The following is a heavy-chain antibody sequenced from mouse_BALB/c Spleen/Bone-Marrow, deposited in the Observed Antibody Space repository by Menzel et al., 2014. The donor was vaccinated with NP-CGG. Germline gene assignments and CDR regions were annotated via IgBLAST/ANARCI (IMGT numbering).Heavy chain of an antibody. CDR2: IDISDSYT. J-gene: IGHJ2*01. CDR1: GHTFTDHW. V-gene: IGHV1-69*01. Sequence: QVQLQQSGAEFVMPGASVKVSCKAFGHTFTDHWMHWVKQRPGQGLEWIGAIDISDSYTTYNQKFKGKATLTVDESSSTAYMQLSRLTSEDSAVYYCARGGANVDYWGQGTTLTVSS. CDR3: ARGGANVDY.